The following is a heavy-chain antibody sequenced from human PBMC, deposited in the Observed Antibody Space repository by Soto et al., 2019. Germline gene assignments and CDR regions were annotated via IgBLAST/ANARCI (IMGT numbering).Heavy chain of an antibody. CDR1: GYTFTSYA. D-gene: IGHD6-19*01. V-gene: IGHV1-3*01. J-gene: IGHJ1*01. Sequence: ASVKVSCKASGYTFTSYAMHWVRQAPGQRLEWMGWINAGNGNTKYSQKFQGRVTITRDTSASTAYMELSSLRSEDTAVYYCARDRTVAGDYFQHWGQGTLVTVSS. CDR3: ARDRTVAGDYFQH. CDR2: INAGNGNT.